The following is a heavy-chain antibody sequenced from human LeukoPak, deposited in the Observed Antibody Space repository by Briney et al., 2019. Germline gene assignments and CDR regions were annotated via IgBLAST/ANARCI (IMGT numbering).Heavy chain of an antibody. V-gene: IGHV4-61*02. J-gene: IGHJ4*02. CDR3: ARLARRASFDY. D-gene: IGHD6-6*01. Sequence: SETLSLTCTVSGGSISSGSYYWSWIWQPAGKGLEWIGRIYTSGSTNYNPSLKSRVTISVDTSKNQFSLKLSSVTAADTAVYYCARLARRASFDYWGQGTLVTVSS. CDR1: GGSISSGSYY. CDR2: IYTSGST.